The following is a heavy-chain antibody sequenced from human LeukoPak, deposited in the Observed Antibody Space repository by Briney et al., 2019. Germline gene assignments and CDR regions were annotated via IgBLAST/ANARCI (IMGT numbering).Heavy chain of an antibody. J-gene: IGHJ5*02. CDR3: ARGLYCSSTSCYAGGWFDP. Sequence: GASVKVSCKASGYTFTSYGISWVRQAPGQGLEWMGWISAYNGNTDYAQKLQGRVTMTTDTSTCTAYMELRSLRSDDTAVYYCARGLYCSSTSCYAGGWFDPWGQGTLVTVSS. CDR2: ISAYNGNT. V-gene: IGHV1-18*01. CDR1: GYTFTSYG. D-gene: IGHD2-2*01.